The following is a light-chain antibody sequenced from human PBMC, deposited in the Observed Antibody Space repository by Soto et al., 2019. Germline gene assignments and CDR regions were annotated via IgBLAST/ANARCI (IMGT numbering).Light chain of an antibody. V-gene: IGLV2-14*01. CDR2: DIN. J-gene: IGLJ1*01. CDR1: SSDVGNYIF. Sequence: SVLTQPRSLSGSPGQSVTTSFTGTSSDVGNYIFVSWYRQHPGKAPKLMIYDINNRPSGVSNRFSGSKSGNTASLTISGLQAEDEADYYCVSYTTSASYVFGTGTKV. CDR3: VSYTTSASYV.